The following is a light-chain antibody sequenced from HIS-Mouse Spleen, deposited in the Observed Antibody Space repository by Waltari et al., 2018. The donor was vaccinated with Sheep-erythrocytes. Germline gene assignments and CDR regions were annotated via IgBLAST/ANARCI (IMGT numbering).Light chain of an antibody. CDR1: ALPKKY. CDR2: ADS. V-gene: IGLV3-10*01. Sequence: SYELTQPPSVSVSPGQTARITCSGDALPKKYAYWYQQKSGQAPGLVIYADSKRPPGTAGGFAGSSSGTMASLTISGAQVEDEADCYCYSAGGSGNHYVFGTGTKVSVL. CDR3: YSAGGSGNHYV. J-gene: IGLJ1*01.